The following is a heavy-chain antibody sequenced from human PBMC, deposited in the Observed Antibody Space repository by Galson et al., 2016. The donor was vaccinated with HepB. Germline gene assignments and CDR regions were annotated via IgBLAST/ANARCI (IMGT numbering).Heavy chain of an antibody. J-gene: IGHJ4*02. CDR3: AKGGLEMAWD. CDR2: ISFDGNNK. Sequence: LRLSCAASGFAFSSYGMYWVRQAPGKGLEWVAVISFDGNNKYYADSVKGRFTISRDNSKNMFYLQMNSLRPEDTAVYYCAKGGLEMAWDWGQGTLVTVSS. CDR1: GFAFSSYG. D-gene: IGHD5-24*01. V-gene: IGHV3-30*18.